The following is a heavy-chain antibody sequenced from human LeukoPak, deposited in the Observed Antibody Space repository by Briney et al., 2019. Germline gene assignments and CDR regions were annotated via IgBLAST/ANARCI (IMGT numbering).Heavy chain of an antibody. CDR2: INPNSGAT. CDR3: TREDY. CDR1: GYTFTDYY. J-gene: IGHJ4*02. Sequence: GASVKVSCKASGYTFTDYYIHWVRQPPGQGLEWMGWINPNSGATVYSQNFQGRVTMTRDTSISTAYMDLSTLRSDDTALYYCTREDYWGQGTQVTVSS. V-gene: IGHV1-2*02.